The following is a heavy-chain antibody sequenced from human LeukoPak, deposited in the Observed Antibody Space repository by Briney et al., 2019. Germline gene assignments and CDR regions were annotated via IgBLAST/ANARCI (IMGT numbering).Heavy chain of an antibody. Sequence: PGGSLRLSCAASGFTFSTYTMTWVRQASGKGLECVSTIDGRGVDIYYAGSVKGRFTISRDNSRNTMYLQMNSLRAEDTAFYYCAKDRAGTPWADWGQGTLVTVSS. V-gene: IGHV3-23*01. CDR1: GFTFSTYT. J-gene: IGHJ4*02. D-gene: IGHD1-1*01. CDR2: IDGRGVDI. CDR3: AKDRAGTPWAD.